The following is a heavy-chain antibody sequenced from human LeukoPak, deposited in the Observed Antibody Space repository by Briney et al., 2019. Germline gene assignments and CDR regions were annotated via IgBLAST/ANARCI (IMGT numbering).Heavy chain of an antibody. CDR3: ASDRIEVDAFDI. CDR1: GGSISCGSYF. Sequence: KTSQTLSLTCTVSGGSISCGSYFWSWIRQPAGNGLEWIGRIYTSGSTNYNPSLKSRVTISVDTSKNQFSLKLSSVTAADTAVYYCASDRIEVDAFDIWGQGTMVTVSS. J-gene: IGHJ3*02. D-gene: IGHD2-15*01. V-gene: IGHV4-61*02. CDR2: IYTSGST.